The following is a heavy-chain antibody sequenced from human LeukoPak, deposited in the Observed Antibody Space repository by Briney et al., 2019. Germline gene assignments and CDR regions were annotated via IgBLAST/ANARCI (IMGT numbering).Heavy chain of an antibody. CDR1: GFTFSSYW. Sequence: GGSLRLSCAASGFTFSSYWMSWVRQAPGKGLEWVANVKEDGSEKYYVDSVKGRFTISRDNAKNSLYLEMNSLRAEDTAVYYCVRDWGYDSSGYWQKYFDTWGQGTLVTVSS. D-gene: IGHD3-22*01. CDR2: VKEDGSEK. CDR3: VRDWGYDSSGYWQKYFDT. J-gene: IGHJ4*02. V-gene: IGHV3-7*01.